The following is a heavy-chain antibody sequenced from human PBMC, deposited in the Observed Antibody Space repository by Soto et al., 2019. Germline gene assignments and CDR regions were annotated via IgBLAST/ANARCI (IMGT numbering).Heavy chain of an antibody. CDR3: AGHGGYSY. Sequence: GGSLRLSCAASGFTFSSYGMHWVRQAPGKGLEWVSSFSGSGADTYYADSLKGRFTISRDNSKNTLYLQMNSLRAEDTALYYCAGHGGYSYLGQGTLVTVSS. D-gene: IGHD4-17*01. CDR1: GFTFSSYG. V-gene: IGHV3-23*01. J-gene: IGHJ4*02. CDR2: FSGSGADT.